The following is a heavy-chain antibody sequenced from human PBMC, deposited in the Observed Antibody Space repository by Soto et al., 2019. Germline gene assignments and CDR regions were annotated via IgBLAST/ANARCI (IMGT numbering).Heavy chain of an antibody. CDR3: ARERSTYYYGSGSYFPHMDV. V-gene: IGHV1-69*13. CDR1: GGTFSSYS. Sequence: GASVKVSCKASGGTFSSYSMIWVRQAPGQGLEWMGGIIPIFGTANYAQKFQGRVTITADESTSTAYMELSRLRSEDTAVYYCARERSTYYYGSGSYFPHMDVWGQGTTVTVSS. J-gene: IGHJ6*02. D-gene: IGHD3-10*01. CDR2: IIPIFGTA.